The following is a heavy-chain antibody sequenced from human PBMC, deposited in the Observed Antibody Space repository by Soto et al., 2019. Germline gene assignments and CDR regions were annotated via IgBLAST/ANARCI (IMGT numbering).Heavy chain of an antibody. D-gene: IGHD2-2*03. Sequence: EVQLMESGGGLVQPGGSLRLSCAASGFTFSNYWTTWVRQAPGKGLEWVANIKQDGSEKYYVDSVKGRFTISRDNAKNSLYLELNSLRAEDTAVYYRARVSGYCRCSDCNGDAFDIWGQGTKVTVSS. CDR1: GFTFSNYW. CDR2: IKQDGSEK. CDR3: ARVSGYCRCSDCNGDAFDI. J-gene: IGHJ3*02. V-gene: IGHV3-7*01.